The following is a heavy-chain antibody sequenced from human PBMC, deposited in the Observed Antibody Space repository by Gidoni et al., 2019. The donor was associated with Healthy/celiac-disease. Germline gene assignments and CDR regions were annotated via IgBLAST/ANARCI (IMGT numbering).Heavy chain of an antibody. J-gene: IGHJ6*02. V-gene: IGHV1-18*01. CDR2: ISAYNGNT. Sequence: VRQAPGQGLEWMGWISAYNGNTNYAQKLQGRVTMTTDTSTSTAYMELRSLRSDDTAVYYCARERDYDILTGHYGMDVWGQGTTVTVSS. CDR3: ARERDYDILTGHYGMDV. D-gene: IGHD3-9*01.